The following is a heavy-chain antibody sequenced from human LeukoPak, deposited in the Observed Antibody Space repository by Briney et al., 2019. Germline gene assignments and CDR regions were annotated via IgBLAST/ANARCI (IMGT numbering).Heavy chain of an antibody. Sequence: GGSLRLSCAASGFTFDDYAMHWVRQAPGKGLEWVSLISGDGGSAYYADSVKGRFTISRDNSKNSLYLQMNSLRIEDTALYYCAKSQGYCSSTSCRPYSSSWPFNYWGQGTLVTVSS. J-gene: IGHJ4*02. CDR2: ISGDGGSA. CDR1: GFTFDDYA. D-gene: IGHD2-2*01. CDR3: AKSQGYCSSTSCRPYSSSWPFNY. V-gene: IGHV3-43*02.